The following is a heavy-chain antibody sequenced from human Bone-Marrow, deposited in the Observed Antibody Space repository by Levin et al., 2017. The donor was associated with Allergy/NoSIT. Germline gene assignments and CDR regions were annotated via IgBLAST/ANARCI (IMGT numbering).Heavy chain of an antibody. CDR3: AKEWYNWNYGFDY. CDR1: GFTFSSYG. Sequence: GESLKISCAASGFTFSSYGMHWVRQAPGKGLEWVAVISYDGSNKYYADSVKGRFTISRDNSKNTLYLQMNSLRAEDTAVYYCAKEWYNWNYGFDYWGQGTLVTVSS. D-gene: IGHD1-7*01. V-gene: IGHV3-30*18. J-gene: IGHJ4*02. CDR2: ISYDGSNK.